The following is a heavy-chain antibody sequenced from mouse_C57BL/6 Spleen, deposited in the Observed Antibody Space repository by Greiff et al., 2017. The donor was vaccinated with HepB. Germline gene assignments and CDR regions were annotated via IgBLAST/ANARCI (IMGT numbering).Heavy chain of an antibody. CDR3: ARCDYDGAWFAY. CDR2: IDPSDSYT. Sequence: VQLQQPGAELVMPGASVKLSCKASGYTFTSYWMHWVKQRPGQGLEWIGEIDPSDSYTNYNQKFKGKSTLTVDKSSSTAYMQLSSLTSEDSAVYYCARCDYDGAWFAYWGQGTLVTVSA. V-gene: IGHV1-69*01. J-gene: IGHJ3*01. CDR1: GYTFTSYW. D-gene: IGHD2-4*01.